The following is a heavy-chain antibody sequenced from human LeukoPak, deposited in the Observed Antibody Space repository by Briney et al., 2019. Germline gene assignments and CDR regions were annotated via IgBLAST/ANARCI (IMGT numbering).Heavy chain of an antibody. J-gene: IGHJ4*02. V-gene: IGHV3-23*01. CDR3: VRDDQTGSHSGFDY. CDR1: GFIFTHHA. Sequence: GGSLRLSCAASGFIFTHHAMIWIRQAPGKGLEWVSAITGSGDHIYYADSVKGRFTISRDNSRNTLSLQMNSLRAEDTAIYFCVRDDQTGSHSGFDYWGQGSLVTVSS. CDR2: ITGSGDHI. D-gene: IGHD1-26*01.